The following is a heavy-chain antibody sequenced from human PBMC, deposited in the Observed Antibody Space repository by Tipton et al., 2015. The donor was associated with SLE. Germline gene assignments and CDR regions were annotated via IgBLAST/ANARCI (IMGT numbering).Heavy chain of an antibody. V-gene: IGHV4-38-2*01. CDR1: GYSIGTGYY. D-gene: IGHD1-1*01. CDR2: IYHTGGT. Sequence: TLSLTCAVSGYSIGTGYYWVWIRQSPGKGVEGVGNIYHTGGTYYSPSLRGRGTISMDTSKNQFPLKLNSVTAADTAVYYCARGLEWSGVDSWGQGTLVRVSS. J-gene: IGHJ4*02. CDR3: ARGLEWSGVDS.